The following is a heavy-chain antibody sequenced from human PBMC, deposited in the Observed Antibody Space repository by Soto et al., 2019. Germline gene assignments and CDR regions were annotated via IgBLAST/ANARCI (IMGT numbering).Heavy chain of an antibody. D-gene: IGHD3-3*01. V-gene: IGHV4-34*01. CDR2: INHSGST. CDR1: GGSFSGYY. J-gene: IGHJ4*02. CDR3: AHSSIFGVVIHPFDY. Sequence: SETLSLTCAVYGGSFSGYYWSWIRQPPGKGLEWIGEINHSGSTNYNPSLKSRVTISVDTSKNQFSLKLSSVTAADTAVYYCAHSSIFGVVIHPFDYWGQRTPVTSP.